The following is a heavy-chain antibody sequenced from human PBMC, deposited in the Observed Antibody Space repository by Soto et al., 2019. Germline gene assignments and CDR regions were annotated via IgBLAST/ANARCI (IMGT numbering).Heavy chain of an antibody. Sequence: PGGSLRLSCAPSGFTFSNSAMSWVRQAPGKGLEWVSTITNGGTTFYPDSVRGRITISRDNSKSTLFLQMNSLRAEDTALYYCANRASSGSYFFDYWGQGTGVTLSS. CDR1: GFTFSNSA. V-gene: IGHV3-23*01. CDR3: ANRASSGSYFFDY. D-gene: IGHD1-26*01. J-gene: IGHJ4*02. CDR2: ITNGGTT.